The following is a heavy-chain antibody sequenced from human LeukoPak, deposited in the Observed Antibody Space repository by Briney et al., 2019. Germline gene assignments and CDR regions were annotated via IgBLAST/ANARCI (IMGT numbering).Heavy chain of an antibody. D-gene: IGHD2-2*01. CDR1: GYTFTSSF. J-gene: IGHJ5*02. V-gene: IGHV1-46*01. Sequence: GASVKVSCKASGYTFTSSFMHWVRQAPGQGLEWMGIINPSGGSPTYAQKFQGRVTMTRDTSTSTVYMELSSLRPEDTAMYYCARDSSSSSLADPWGQGTLVTVSS. CDR3: ARDSSSSSLADP. CDR2: INPSGGSP.